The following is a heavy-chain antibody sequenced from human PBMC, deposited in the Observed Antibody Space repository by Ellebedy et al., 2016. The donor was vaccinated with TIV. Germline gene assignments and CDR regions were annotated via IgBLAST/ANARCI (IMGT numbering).Heavy chain of an antibody. CDR3: ARHASGGAELPSIWIDY. CDR2: IYPADSDT. D-gene: IGHD3-3*01. V-gene: IGHV5-51*01. CDR1: GYSFTNYW. J-gene: IGHJ4*02. Sequence: GESLKISCKGSGYSFTNYWIGWVRQMPGKGLEWMGIIYPADSDTRYSPSFQGQVTISADKYLTTAYLQWSSLQASDTAMYYCARHASGGAELPSIWIDYWGRGTLVTVSS.